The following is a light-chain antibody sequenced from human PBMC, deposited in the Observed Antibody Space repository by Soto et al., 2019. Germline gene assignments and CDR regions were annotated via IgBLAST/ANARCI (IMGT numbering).Light chain of an antibody. Sequence: QSVLIQPPSASGTPGQRVTISCSGSRSNIGRNTVNWYQHLPGTAPKLLLYSDDQRPSGVPDRFSGSRSGTSASLAISGLQSEDEADYYCEAGDDSLNGPVFGGGTKVTVL. J-gene: IGLJ2*01. V-gene: IGLV1-44*01. CDR3: EAGDDSLNGPV. CDR1: RSNIGRNT. CDR2: SDD.